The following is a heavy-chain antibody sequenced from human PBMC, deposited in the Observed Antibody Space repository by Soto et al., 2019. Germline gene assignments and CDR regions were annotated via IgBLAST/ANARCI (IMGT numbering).Heavy chain of an antibody. CDR2: IYPGDSDN. Sequence: GXLKISLKGSGYXFNRHLVVWVRQIPGKGLEWMGIIYPGDSDNRYSPSFQGQVTISADESTSTSYMEVNNLRYEDPAVHYCAKVRYSSPMGYYYGMDVWGQGTTGTVSS. D-gene: IGHD6-19*01. V-gene: IGHV5-51*01. J-gene: IGHJ6*02. CDR1: GYXFNRHL. CDR3: AKVRYSSPMGYYYGMDV.